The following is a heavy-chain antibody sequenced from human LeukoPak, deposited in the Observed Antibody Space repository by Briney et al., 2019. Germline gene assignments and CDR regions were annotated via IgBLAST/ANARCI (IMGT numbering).Heavy chain of an antibody. CDR3: ARRAGDYSHPYDY. V-gene: IGHV3-21*01. CDR2: ITRSSIYT. Sequence: GGSLRLSCAASGFTFSNYNMNWVRQTPGKGLEWVSSITRSSIYTFYADSVKGRFTISRDNAKNSLSLQMNSLRAEDTAVYYCARRAGDYSHPYDYWGQGTLVTVSS. CDR1: GFTFSNYN. D-gene: IGHD3-22*01. J-gene: IGHJ4*02.